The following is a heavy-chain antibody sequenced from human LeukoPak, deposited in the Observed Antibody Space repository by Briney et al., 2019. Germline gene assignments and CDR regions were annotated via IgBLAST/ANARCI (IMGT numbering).Heavy chain of an antibody. CDR1: GGSIGNYY. D-gene: IGHD2-8*02. J-gene: IGHJ4*02. V-gene: IGHV4-59*08. CDR2: IYYTGST. CDR3: ARRHSTYWHFDY. Sequence: SETLSLTCTVSGGSIGNYYWSWIRQPPGKGLEWIGYIYYTGSTNYNPSLKSRVTISVDTSQNQISLKLSSVTAADTAVYYCARRHSTYWHFDYWGQGTLVTVAS.